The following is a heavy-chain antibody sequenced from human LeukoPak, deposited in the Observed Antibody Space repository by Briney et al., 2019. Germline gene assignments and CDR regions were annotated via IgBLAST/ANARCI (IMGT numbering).Heavy chain of an antibody. CDR1: GLXVSSNY. Sequence: GGSLRLSCAASGLXVSSNYITWVRQAPGKGLEWVSVIYSGGNTYYTDSVKGRFTVSRVNSKNTLYLQMNSLTAEDTAMYYCARGGNYFDYWGQGTLVTVSS. CDR3: ARGGNYFDY. D-gene: IGHD1-26*01. J-gene: IGHJ4*02. CDR2: IYSGGNT. V-gene: IGHV3-53*01.